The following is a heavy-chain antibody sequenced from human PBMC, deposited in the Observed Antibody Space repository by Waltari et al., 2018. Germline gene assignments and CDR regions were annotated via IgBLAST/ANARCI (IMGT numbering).Heavy chain of an antibody. J-gene: IGHJ6*03. CDR3: ARGHPFTIVSPRYYYYYYMDV. CDR2: IKHSGNT. CDR1: SASVTCYH. V-gene: IGHV4-34*01. D-gene: IGHD3-9*01. Sequence: HLQQWGAGLLMPSVTRSLPCGVHSASVTCYHRNWTRQTPGKGLEWIGYIKHSGNTDYNPSLESRVTISADTSKNQFSLHLTSVTAADTAVYYCARGHPFTIVSPRYYYYYYMDVWDKGTAVTVSS.